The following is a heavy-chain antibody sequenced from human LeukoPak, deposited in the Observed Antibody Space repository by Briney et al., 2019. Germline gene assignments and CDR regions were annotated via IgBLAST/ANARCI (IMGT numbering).Heavy chain of an antibody. D-gene: IGHD3-9*01. V-gene: IGHV4-59*01. CDR3: ARLLRDWLSPNFYYYYMDV. J-gene: IGHJ6*03. CDR2: LSHTGDI. CDR1: GGSISSYY. Sequence: SETLSLTCTVCGGSISSYYWSWIRQPPGKGLEWIGYLSHTGDIYYSPSLKSPVTISLDTSKNQFSLKVPSVTAADTAVYYCARLLRDWLSPNFYYYYMDVWGKGTTVTISS.